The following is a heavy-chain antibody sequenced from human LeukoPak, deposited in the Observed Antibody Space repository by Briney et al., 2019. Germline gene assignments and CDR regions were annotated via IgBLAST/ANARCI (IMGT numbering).Heavy chain of an antibody. CDR2: IYYSGST. Sequence: SETLSLTCTVSGGSISSYYWSWIRQPPGKGLEWIGYIYYSGSTNYNPSLKSRVTISVDTSKNQFSLKLSSVTAADTAVYYCATTGPVLGDLNYWGQGTLVTVSS. J-gene: IGHJ4*02. CDR3: ATTGPVLGDLNY. D-gene: IGHD2-21*02. V-gene: IGHV4-59*01. CDR1: GGSISSYY.